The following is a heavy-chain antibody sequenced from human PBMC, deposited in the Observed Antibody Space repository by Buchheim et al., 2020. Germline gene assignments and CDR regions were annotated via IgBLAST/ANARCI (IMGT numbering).Heavy chain of an antibody. CDR1: GFTFSSYA. CDR3: ARDRDSSGYPHFDY. Sequence: QVQLVESGGGVVQPGRSLRLSCAASGFTFSSYAMHWVRQAPGKGLEWVAVISYDGNNKYYADSVKGRFTISRDNSKNTLYLQMNSLRAEDTAVYYCARDRDSSGYPHFDYWGQGTL. V-gene: IGHV3-30-3*01. J-gene: IGHJ4*02. D-gene: IGHD3-22*01. CDR2: ISYDGNNK.